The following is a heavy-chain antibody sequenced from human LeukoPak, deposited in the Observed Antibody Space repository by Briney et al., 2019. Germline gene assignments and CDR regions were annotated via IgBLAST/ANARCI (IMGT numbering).Heavy chain of an antibody. CDR1: GFTFSTYE. J-gene: IGHJ6*02. D-gene: IGHD6-13*01. CDR2: ISSSGSTI. Sequence: PGGSLRLSCAAYGFTFSTYEMNLVRQAPGKGLEWVSYISSSGSTIYYADSVKGRFTISRDNSKNSLYLQMNSLRAEDTAVYYCARDGYSSLHYYGMDVWGQGTTVTVSS. V-gene: IGHV3-48*03. CDR3: ARDGYSSLHYYGMDV.